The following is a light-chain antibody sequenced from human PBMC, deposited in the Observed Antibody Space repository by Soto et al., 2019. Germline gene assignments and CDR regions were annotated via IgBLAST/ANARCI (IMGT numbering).Light chain of an antibody. V-gene: IGKV3-20*01. CDR3: HHYGYGADT. CDR1: ESVRNNS. CDR2: GAS. Sequence: LILTQSPGTLSLSPGERATLSCRASESVRNNSLAWYQQHPGQPPRLLIFGASSMATGIPDRFTGTGSGADFSLTISRLEPDDSAVYFCHHYGYGADTFGQGTKLEIK. J-gene: IGKJ2*01.